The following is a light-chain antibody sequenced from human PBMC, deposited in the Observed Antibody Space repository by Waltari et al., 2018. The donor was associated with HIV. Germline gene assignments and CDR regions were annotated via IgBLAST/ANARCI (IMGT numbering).Light chain of an antibody. V-gene: IGKV3-11*01. CDR2: DAP. CDR1: QGVGNY. J-gene: IGKJ2*01. CDR3: QQRSSWPPYT. Sequence: EIWWTQPQAPLSLSPGKRATPPCRASQGVGNYLAWYQQKPGQAPRLLIYDAPNRATGIPARFSGGGSGTDFTLTISSLEPEDFAVYYCQQRSSWPPYTFGQGTKLDLK.